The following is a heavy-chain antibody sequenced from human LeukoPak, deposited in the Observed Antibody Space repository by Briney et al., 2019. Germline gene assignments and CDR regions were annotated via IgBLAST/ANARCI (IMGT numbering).Heavy chain of an antibody. V-gene: IGHV3-30*18. J-gene: IGHJ4*02. CDR1: GFTFSSYG. Sequence: SGGFLRLSCAASGFTFSSYGMHWVRQAPGKGLERVAVISYDGSNKYYADSVKGRFTISRDNSKNTLYLQMNSLRAEDTAVYYCAKDFTGIAVAADYWGQGTLVTVSS. CDR2: ISYDGSNK. D-gene: IGHD6-19*01. CDR3: AKDFTGIAVAADY.